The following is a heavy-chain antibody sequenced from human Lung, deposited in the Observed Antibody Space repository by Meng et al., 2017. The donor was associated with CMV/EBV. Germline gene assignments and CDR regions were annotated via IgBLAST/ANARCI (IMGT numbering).Heavy chain of an antibody. J-gene: IGHJ6*02. CDR2: IYSGGST. V-gene: IGHV3-53*01. CDR3: ARNNCSSTSCYSLYYYGMDV. CDR1: GFTVSSNY. Sequence: GESLKISCAASGFTVSSNYMSWVRQAPGKGLEWVSVIYSGGSTYYADSVKGRFTITRDNSKNTPYLQMNSLRAEDTAVYYCARNNCSSTSCYSLYYYGMDVWGQGTXVTVSS. D-gene: IGHD2-2*01.